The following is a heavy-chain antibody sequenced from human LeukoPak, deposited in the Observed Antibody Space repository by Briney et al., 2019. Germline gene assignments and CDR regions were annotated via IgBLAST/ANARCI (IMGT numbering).Heavy chain of an antibody. Sequence: PRGSLRLSCAASGFTFSSYSMNCVRQPPGKGRELVSSISISSSYIYYADTVKCRFTISRDNASNPLYLEMNSLRAEDTAVYYCARSFLGARVAGSDSWGQGTLFTVSS. CDR3: ARSFLGARVAGSDS. CDR2: ISISSSYI. J-gene: IGHJ4*02. CDR1: GFTFSSYS. V-gene: IGHV3-21*01. D-gene: IGHD6-19*01.